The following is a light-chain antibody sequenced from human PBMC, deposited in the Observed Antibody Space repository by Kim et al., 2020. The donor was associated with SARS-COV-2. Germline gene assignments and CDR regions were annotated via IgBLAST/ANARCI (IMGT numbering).Light chain of an antibody. J-gene: IGKJ2*01. CDR3: QHSGT. CDR1: QSAGSY. Sequence: EIVLTQSPATLSLSPGDRATLSCRASQSAGSYLGWYQQKSGQAPRLLIYAVSNRAPGIPGRFSGSGSGTDFTLTIDRLEPEDFADYYCQHSGTFGQGTKLEI. CDR2: AVS. V-gene: IGKV3-11*01.